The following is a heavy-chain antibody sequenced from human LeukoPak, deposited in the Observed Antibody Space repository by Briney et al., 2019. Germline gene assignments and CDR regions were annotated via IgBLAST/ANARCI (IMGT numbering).Heavy chain of an antibody. Sequence: GGSLRLYXAASGFTFSNAWMSWVRQAPGLGLALVGRIKSKTDGGTTDYAAPVKGRFTISRDDSKNTLYLQMNSLKTEDTAVYYCTTAGVGSQHWGQGTLVTVSS. J-gene: IGHJ1*01. D-gene: IGHD2-8*01. CDR2: IKSKTDGGTT. CDR3: TTAGVGSQH. V-gene: IGHV3-15*01. CDR1: GFTFSNAW.